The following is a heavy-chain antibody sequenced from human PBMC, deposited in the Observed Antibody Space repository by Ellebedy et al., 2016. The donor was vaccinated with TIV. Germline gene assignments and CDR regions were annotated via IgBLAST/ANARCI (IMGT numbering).Heavy chain of an antibody. D-gene: IGHD6-19*01. CDR3: AIAHQSLAVAGQAY. Sequence: PGGSLRLSCAASGFTFSNYAIHWVRQAPVKGLDWVVVISYDGDNKYYADSVKGRFTISRNNYKNTLYLQMNSLRPQDTAVYYFAIAHQSLAVAGQAYWGQGTLVTVSS. J-gene: IGHJ4*02. CDR2: ISYDGDNK. V-gene: IGHV3-30-3*01. CDR1: GFTFSNYA.